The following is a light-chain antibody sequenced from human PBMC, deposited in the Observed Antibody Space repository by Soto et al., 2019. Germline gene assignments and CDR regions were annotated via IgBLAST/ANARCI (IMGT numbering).Light chain of an antibody. CDR3: QQRAGSST. J-gene: IGKJ5*01. CDR1: QTVSNQ. Sequence: EIVMTQSASTLSVSTGERANLSWRASQTVSNQLAWYQQKPGQAPRLLIYDASRRVTGIPARFSGSGSGTDFTLTLSSLEPEDFAVYYCQQRAGSSTFGQGTRLEIK. CDR2: DAS. V-gene: IGKV3-11*01.